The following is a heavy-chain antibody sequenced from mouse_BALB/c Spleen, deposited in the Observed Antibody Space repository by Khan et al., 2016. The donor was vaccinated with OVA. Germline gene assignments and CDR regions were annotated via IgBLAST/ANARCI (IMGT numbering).Heavy chain of an antibody. D-gene: IGHD2-14*01. V-gene: IGHV2-6-4*01. CDR1: GFSLSRYN. CDR3: ARAYYRYDGYYAIDY. CDR2: IWGGGGT. J-gene: IGHJ4*01. Sequence: QVQLKQSGPGLVAPSQSLSITCNVSGFSLSRYNIHWVRQPPGKGLEWLGMIWGGGGTDYNSTLKSRLSISKDNSKSQVFLKMNSLQTDDSAMYYGARAYYRYDGYYAIDYWGQGTSVTVSS.